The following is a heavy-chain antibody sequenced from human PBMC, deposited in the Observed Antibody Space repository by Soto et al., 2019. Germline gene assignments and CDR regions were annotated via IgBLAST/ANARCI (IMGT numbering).Heavy chain of an antibody. V-gene: IGHV1-69*08. Sequence: QVQLVQSGAEVKKPGSSVKVSCKASGGTFSSYTISWVRQAPGQGLEWMGRIIPILGIANYAQKFQGRVTITXXKXTSXAYMELSSLRSEDTSVYYCAREYYYDSSGYLYFDYWGQGTLVTVSS. D-gene: IGHD3-22*01. CDR1: GGTFSSYT. CDR3: AREYYYDSSGYLYFDY. J-gene: IGHJ4*02. CDR2: IIPILGIA.